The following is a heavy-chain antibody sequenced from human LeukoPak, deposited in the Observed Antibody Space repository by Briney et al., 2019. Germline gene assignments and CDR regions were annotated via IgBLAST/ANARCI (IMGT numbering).Heavy chain of an antibody. D-gene: IGHD2-15*01. CDR2: IIPIFGTA. J-gene: IGHJ5*02. Sequence: GASVKVSCKASGGTFSSYAIIWVRQAPGQGLEWMGGIIPIFGTANYAQKFQGRVTITADESTSTAYMELSSLRSEDTAVYYCARDDCSGGSCYYSRRNWFDPWGQGTLVTVSS. V-gene: IGHV1-69*13. CDR1: GGTFSSYA. CDR3: ARDDCSGGSCYYSRRNWFDP.